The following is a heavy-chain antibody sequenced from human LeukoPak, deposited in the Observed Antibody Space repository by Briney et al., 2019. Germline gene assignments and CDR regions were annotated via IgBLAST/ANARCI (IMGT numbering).Heavy chain of an antibody. CDR3: ARDPGPRGSGWFDP. V-gene: IGHV1-2*02. CDR1: GYTFTGYY. J-gene: IGHJ5*02. Sequence: ASVKVSCKASGYTFTGYYMHWVRQAPGQGLEWMGWINPNSGGTNYAQKLQGRVTMTTDTSTSTAYMELRSLRSDDTAVYYCARDPGPRGSGWFDPWGQGTLVTVSS. CDR2: INPNSGGT. D-gene: IGHD3-10*01.